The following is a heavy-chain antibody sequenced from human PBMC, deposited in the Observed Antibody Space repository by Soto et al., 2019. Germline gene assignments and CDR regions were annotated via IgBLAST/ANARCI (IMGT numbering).Heavy chain of an antibody. V-gene: IGHV4-59*01. CDR1: GGSISSYY. J-gene: IGHJ4*02. D-gene: IGHD2-15*01. CDR2: IYYSGST. Sequence: PSETLSLTCTVSGGSISSYYWSWIRQPPGKGLEWIGYIYYSGSTNYNPSLKSRVTISVDTSKNQFSLKLSSVTAADTAVYYCATMGTPATGLSFFDYWGQGSLVTVSS. CDR3: ATMGTPATGLSFFDY.